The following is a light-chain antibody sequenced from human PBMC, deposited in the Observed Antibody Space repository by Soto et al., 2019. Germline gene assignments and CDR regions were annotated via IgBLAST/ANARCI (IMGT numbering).Light chain of an antibody. J-gene: IGKJ5*01. V-gene: IGKV4-1*01. CDR1: QSVLYSSNNKNH. CDR3: QQYYTTPIT. CDR2: WAS. Sequence: DIVMTQSPDSLAVSLGERATINCKSSQSVLYSSNNKNHLAWYQQKPGQPPQLIIYWASTRESGVPDRFSGSGAGTDFTLTISNLQAEDVTVYYCQQYYTTPITFGQGTRLEIK.